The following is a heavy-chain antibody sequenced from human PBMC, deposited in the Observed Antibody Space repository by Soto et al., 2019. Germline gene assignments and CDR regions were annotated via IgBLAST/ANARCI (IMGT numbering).Heavy chain of an antibody. V-gene: IGHV4-31*02. J-gene: IGHJ5*02. D-gene: IGHD1-26*01. CDR3: AVHRATPGGALSNRFGP. Sequence: SETLSLTCSVSGASVASGGYFWTWIRQLPGKGLEWIGYIYSSGSTHYNPSLQSRFSMSLDTSGNQFSLKLTSVTVADTAVYYCAVHRATPGGALSNRFGPWGQGSLVTVSS. CDR1: GASVASGGYF. CDR2: IYSSGST.